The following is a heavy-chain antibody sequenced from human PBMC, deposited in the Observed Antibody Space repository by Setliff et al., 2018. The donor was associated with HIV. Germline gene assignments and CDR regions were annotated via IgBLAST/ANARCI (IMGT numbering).Heavy chain of an antibody. J-gene: IGHJ4*02. CDR2: ILSTGERT. Sequence: GGSLRLSCAASGFTFSNYAMSWVRQAPGEGLEWVSAILSTGERTFYEDSVKGRFTISRDNSKNTVYLQMNSLRAEDTAEYYCAKELAASGLGYFDSWGRGILVTVSS. D-gene: IGHD3-22*01. CDR3: AKELAASGLGYFDS. CDR1: GFTFSNYA. V-gene: IGHV3-23*01.